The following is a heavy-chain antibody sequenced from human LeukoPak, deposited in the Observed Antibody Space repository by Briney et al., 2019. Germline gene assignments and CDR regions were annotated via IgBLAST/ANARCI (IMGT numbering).Heavy chain of an antibody. J-gene: IGHJ4*02. Sequence: GGSLRLSCAASGFTFSSYWMHWVRQVPGKGLVGVSRIKSDGSSTSYADSVKGRFTISRDNAKNTLYLQMNSLRAEDTAVYYCARDGLIVEAGMRLHWGQGTLVTVSS. V-gene: IGHV3-74*01. CDR2: IKSDGSST. CDR3: ARDGLIVEAGMRLH. CDR1: GFTFSSYW. D-gene: IGHD6-13*01.